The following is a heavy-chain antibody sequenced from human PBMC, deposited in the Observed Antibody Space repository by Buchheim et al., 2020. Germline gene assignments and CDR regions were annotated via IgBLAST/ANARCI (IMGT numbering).Heavy chain of an antibody. Sequence: QVQLQESGPGLVKPSQTLSLTCTVSGGSISGGGDYWTWIRQHPGQGLEWIGYIAYSGTTYYNPSLKGRVIMSVDTSTNQFFLKLTSVTAADTAVYYCARDAYYFDSWGKGTL. J-gene: IGHJ4*02. CDR2: IAYSGTT. CDR3: ARDAYYFDS. CDR1: GGSISGGGDY. D-gene: IGHD3-16*01. V-gene: IGHV4-31*03.